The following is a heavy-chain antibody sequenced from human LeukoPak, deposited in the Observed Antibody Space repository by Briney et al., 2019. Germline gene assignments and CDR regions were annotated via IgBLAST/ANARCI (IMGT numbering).Heavy chain of an antibody. CDR2: INWNGGST. J-gene: IGHJ4*02. CDR3: ARDSGWLRFHY. Sequence: GGSLRLSCAASGFTFDDYGMSWVRQAPGKGLEWVSGINWNGGSTGYADSVKGRFTISRDNAKNSLYLQMNSLRAEDTAVYYCARDSGWLRFHYWGQGTLVTVSS. D-gene: IGHD5-12*01. CDR1: GFTFDDYG. V-gene: IGHV3-20*04.